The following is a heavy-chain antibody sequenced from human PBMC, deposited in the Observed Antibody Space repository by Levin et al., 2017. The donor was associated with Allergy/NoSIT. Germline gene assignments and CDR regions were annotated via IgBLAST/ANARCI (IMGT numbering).Heavy chain of an antibody. CDR2: ISGSGGST. CDR3: AKDEDPGFLTAAGFFDY. Sequence: GGSLRLSCAASGITFSNYAMSWVRQAPGKGLEWVSAISGSGGSTYYADSVQGRFTISRDNSRKTLYLQMNSLRAEDTAVYYCAKDEDPGFLTAAGFFDYWGQGTLVTVSS. J-gene: IGHJ4*02. D-gene: IGHD6-13*01. CDR1: GITFSNYA. V-gene: IGHV3-23*01.